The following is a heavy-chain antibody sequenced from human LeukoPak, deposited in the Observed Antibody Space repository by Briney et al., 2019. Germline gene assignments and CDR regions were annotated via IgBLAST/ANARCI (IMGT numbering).Heavy chain of an antibody. V-gene: IGHV3-23*01. CDR3: AKVHDYGGNSFHF. D-gene: IGHD4-23*01. CDR1: GFTFNSYA. Sequence: PGGSLRLSCAASGFTFNSYAMSWVRQAPGKGLEWVSVISASGDSTYYADSVKGRFTISRDNSKNTLYLQTNTLRAEDTAVYYCAKVHDYGGNSFHFWGQGTLVTVSS. J-gene: IGHJ1*01. CDR2: ISASGDST.